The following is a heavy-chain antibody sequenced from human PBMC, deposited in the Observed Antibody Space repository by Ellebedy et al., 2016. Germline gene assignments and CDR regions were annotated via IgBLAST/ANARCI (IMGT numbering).Heavy chain of an antibody. Sequence: GGSLRLXXVASGFPFSTYAMGWVRQAPGQGLEWVSAISGSGGITHYANSVKGRFTISRDNSMNTLYVQMNSLRDEDTAVYYCARGRRYSDSGAYYLDYWGQGTLVTVSS. V-gene: IGHV3-23*01. D-gene: IGHD3-22*01. CDR3: ARGRRYSDSGAYYLDY. CDR1: GFPFSTYA. J-gene: IGHJ4*02. CDR2: ISGSGGIT.